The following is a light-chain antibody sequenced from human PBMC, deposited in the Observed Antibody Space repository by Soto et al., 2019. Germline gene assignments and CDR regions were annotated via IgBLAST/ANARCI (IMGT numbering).Light chain of an antibody. CDR1: QEINNR. J-gene: IGKJ4*01. V-gene: IGKV1-33*01. Sequence: DIQMTQSPSTLSASVGDTLTITCRASQEINNRLAWYQQKPGKAPKLLIYATSSLQTGVPSRFSGTRSGTHFTFTISSLQPEDIATYYCLQYHKLPLTFGGGTKVDIK. CDR2: ATS. CDR3: LQYHKLPLT.